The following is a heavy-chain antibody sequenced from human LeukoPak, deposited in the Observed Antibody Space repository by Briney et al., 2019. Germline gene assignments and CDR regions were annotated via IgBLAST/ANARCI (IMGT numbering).Heavy chain of an antibody. CDR1: GYTFTSNY. CDR2: ISPSGGST. Sequence: ASVKVSCKAFGYTFTSNYMHWVRQAPGQGPEWMGVISPSGGSTTYAQKFQGRVTLTRDMSTSTDYLELSSLGSEDMAVYYCARAYIYCTNGVCYSYAFDIWGQGTMVTVSS. D-gene: IGHD2-8*01. CDR3: ARAYIYCTNGVCYSYAFDI. V-gene: IGHV1-46*01. J-gene: IGHJ3*02.